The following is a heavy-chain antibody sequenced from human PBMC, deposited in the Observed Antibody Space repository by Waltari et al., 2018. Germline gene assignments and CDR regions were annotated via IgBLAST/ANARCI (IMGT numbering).Heavy chain of an antibody. CDR3: ARNPPCASSSCSFFGMDV. CDR2: IYYSGNT. Sequence: QVQLQESGPGLVKPSETLSLTCTVSGGSISSDYWSWLRQSPEKGREWIGHIYYSGNTNINHSLKSRVTILIDTSKNQFSLRLSSVSAADTAVYYCARNPPCASSSCSFFGMDVWGQGTSVTVSS. CDR1: GGSISSDY. V-gene: IGHV4-59*01. J-gene: IGHJ6*02. D-gene: IGHD6-19*01.